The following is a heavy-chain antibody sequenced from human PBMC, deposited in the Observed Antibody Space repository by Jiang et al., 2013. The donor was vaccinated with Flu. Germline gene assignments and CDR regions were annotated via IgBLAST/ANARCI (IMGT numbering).Heavy chain of an antibody. J-gene: IGHJ4*02. Sequence: QLLESGGGLVKVWGDPQTLLCDLWIHSHQRLDELGPPGSRKGLEWLGRIKPITDGGATEYGAPVKGRFTISRDDSRNTVYLQMNGLKTEDTALYYCATDRVTAGYTSGWYHPLDYWGQGTLVTVSS. CDR2: IKPITDGGAT. D-gene: IGHD6-19*01. CDR1: IHSHQRL. V-gene: IGHV3-15*01. CDR3: ATDRVTAGYTSGWYHPLDY.